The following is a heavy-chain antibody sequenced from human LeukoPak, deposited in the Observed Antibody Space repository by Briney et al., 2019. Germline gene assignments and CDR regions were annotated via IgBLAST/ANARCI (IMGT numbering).Heavy chain of an antibody. J-gene: IGHJ4*02. Sequence: GGSLRLSCAASGFTFSSYSMNWVRQAPGKGLEWVSAISGDSRYIYYADSVRDRFTISRDNAENSLYLQMHSLRVEDTAVYYCARAPTVLVGYCSSSSCQADYWGQGTLVTVSS. CDR3: ARAPTVLVGYCSSSSCQADY. CDR1: GFTFSSYS. CDR2: ISGDSRYI. D-gene: IGHD2-2*01. V-gene: IGHV3-21*01.